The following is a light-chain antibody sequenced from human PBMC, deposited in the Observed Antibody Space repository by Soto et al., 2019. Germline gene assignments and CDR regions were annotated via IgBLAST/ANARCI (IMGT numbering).Light chain of an antibody. Sequence: ETVLTQSPGTLSLSPGERATLFCRASQRISNSFLAWYQQKPGQAPSLLIFGASSRATGIPDRFSGSGSGTEFTLTIDRLAPEDFAVYYCQQYGRSPPSWTFGQGTKVEIK. J-gene: IGKJ1*01. CDR2: GAS. V-gene: IGKV3-20*01. CDR1: QRISNSF. CDR3: QQYGRSPPSWT.